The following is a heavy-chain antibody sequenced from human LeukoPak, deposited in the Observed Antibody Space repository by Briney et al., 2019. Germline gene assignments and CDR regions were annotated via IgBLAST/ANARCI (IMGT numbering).Heavy chain of an antibody. V-gene: IGHV4-4*07. J-gene: IGHJ2*01. CDR2: IYTSGST. CDR3: ARDWVAVAGFWYFDL. Sequence: SETLSLTCTVSGGPISSYYWSWIRQPAGKGLEWIGRIYTSGSTNYNPSLKSRVTMSVDTSKNQFSLKLSSVTAADTAVYYCARDWVAVAGFWYFDLWGRGTLVTVSS. CDR1: GGPISSYY. D-gene: IGHD6-19*01.